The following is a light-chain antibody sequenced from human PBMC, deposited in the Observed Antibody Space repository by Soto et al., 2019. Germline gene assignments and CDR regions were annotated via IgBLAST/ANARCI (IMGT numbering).Light chain of an antibody. CDR1: QSVPRRY. Sequence: IVLTQSPNTQALSLGERATLSGRAGQSVPRRYLACYKQKPGQAPRLLIYGTSSRATGIPDRFSGSGSGTDFTLPLRRLEPEDFAMVYCQPYGSSITFGPVTRVENK. CDR3: QPYGSSIT. J-gene: IGKJ5*01. V-gene: IGKV3-20*01. CDR2: GTS.